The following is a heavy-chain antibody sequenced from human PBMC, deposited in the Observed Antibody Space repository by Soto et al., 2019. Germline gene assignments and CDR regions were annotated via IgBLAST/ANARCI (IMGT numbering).Heavy chain of an antibody. V-gene: IGHV4-61*01. CDR2: IYYSGST. Sequence: QVQLQESGPGLVKASETLSLTCTVSGGSVSSGSYYWSWIRQPPGKGLEWIGYIYYSGSTNYNPSLKSRVTNSGEPSKNPLSRKLGSVTAADTAVYYCARGGGSIAVAGLIDYWGQGTLVTVSS. J-gene: IGHJ4*02. CDR1: GGSVSSGSYY. D-gene: IGHD6-19*01. CDR3: ARGGGSIAVAGLIDY.